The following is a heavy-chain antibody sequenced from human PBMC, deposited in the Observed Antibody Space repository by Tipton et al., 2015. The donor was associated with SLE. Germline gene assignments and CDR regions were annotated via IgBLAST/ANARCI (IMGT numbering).Heavy chain of an antibody. D-gene: IGHD6-13*01. CDR2: IYYSGST. V-gene: IGHV4-61*01. CDR3: ARVVKGSSWYWFDP. Sequence: TLSLTCAVSGYSISSGYYWGWIRQPPGKGLEWIGYIYYSGSTNYNPSLKSRVTISVDTSKKQFSLKLSSVTAADTAVYYCARVVKGSSWYWFDPWGQGTLVTVSS. J-gene: IGHJ5*02. CDR1: GYSISSGYY.